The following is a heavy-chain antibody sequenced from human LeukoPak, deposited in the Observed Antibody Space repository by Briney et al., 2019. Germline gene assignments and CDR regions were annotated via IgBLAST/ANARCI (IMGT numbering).Heavy chain of an antibody. CDR3: ARDPGDSLYYFDY. CDR1: GFTFSIYA. V-gene: IGHV3-23*01. Sequence: GGSLRLSCAASGFTFSIYAMTWVRQAPGQGLEWVSAISVGGGSTSYADSVKGRFTISRDNSQNTLYLQMNSLRAEDTAVYYCARDPGDSLYYFDYWGQGTLVTVSS. D-gene: IGHD5-18*01. J-gene: IGHJ4*02. CDR2: ISVGGGST.